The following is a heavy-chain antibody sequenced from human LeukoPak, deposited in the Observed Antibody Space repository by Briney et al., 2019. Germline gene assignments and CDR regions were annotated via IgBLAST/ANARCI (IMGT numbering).Heavy chain of an antibody. CDR1: GFSVSNSY. CDR3: ARAYNWNPVD. D-gene: IGHD1-20*01. CDR2: IYSGGGT. V-gene: IGHV3-53*01. Sequence: GGSLRLSCAASGFSVSNSYMSWVRQAPGKGLDWVSVIYSGGGTFHSDSVKGRFTVSGDYSKNTLYLQMNSLGAEDTAIYYCARAYNWNPVDWGQGTLVTVSS. J-gene: IGHJ4*02.